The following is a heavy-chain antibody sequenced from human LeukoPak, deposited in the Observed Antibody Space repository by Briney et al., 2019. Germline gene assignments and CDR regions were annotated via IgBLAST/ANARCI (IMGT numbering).Heavy chain of an antibody. J-gene: IGHJ4*02. CDR1: GFTFSSYS. V-gene: IGHV3-21*01. CDR2: ISSGSSYI. Sequence: GGSLRLSCAASGFTFSSYSMNWVRQAPGKGLEGVSSISSGSSYIYYADSVKGRFTISRDNAKNSLYLQMNSLRAEDTAVYYCARVLKGYDLGDWGQGTLVTVSS. D-gene: IGHD5-12*01. CDR3: ARVLKGYDLGD.